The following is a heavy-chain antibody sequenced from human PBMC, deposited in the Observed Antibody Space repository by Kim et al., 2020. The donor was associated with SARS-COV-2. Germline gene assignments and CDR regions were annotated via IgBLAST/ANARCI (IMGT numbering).Heavy chain of an antibody. V-gene: IGHV3-11*06. D-gene: IGHD3-10*01. Sequence: SVKGRFPIARDNSKNSLYLQLDSLRAEYTAVYYCARGVSNSDSYFLKPLDYWGQGTLVTVSS. J-gene: IGHJ4*02. CDR3: ARGVSNSDSYFLKPLDY.